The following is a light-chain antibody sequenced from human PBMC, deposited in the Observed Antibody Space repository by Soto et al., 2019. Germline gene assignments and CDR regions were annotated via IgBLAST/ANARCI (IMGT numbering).Light chain of an antibody. CDR1: QSVSRSY. CDR2: GAS. Sequence: EIVLTQSPGTLSLSPGERATLSCRASQSVSRSYLAWYQQKPGQAPRLLIYGASSRATGIPDRFTGSGSGTDFHLTISRLEPDDFAVYSCQHYGDSSYTFGQGTKLEIK. CDR3: QHYGDSSYT. J-gene: IGKJ2*01. V-gene: IGKV3-20*01.